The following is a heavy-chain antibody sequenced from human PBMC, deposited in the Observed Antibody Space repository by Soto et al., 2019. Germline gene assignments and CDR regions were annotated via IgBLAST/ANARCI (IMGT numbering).Heavy chain of an antibody. D-gene: IGHD3-16*02. CDR1: GYTFTSYD. CDR3: ARLERGPYVWGSYRYLYYYYYGMDV. J-gene: IGHJ6*02. Sequence: KVSCKASGYTFTSYDINWVRQATGQGLEWMGWMNPNSGNTGYAQKFQGRVTMTRNTSISTAYMELSSLRSEDTAVYYCARLERGPYVWGSYRYLYYYYYGMDVWGQGTTVTVS. CDR2: MNPNSGNT. V-gene: IGHV1-8*01.